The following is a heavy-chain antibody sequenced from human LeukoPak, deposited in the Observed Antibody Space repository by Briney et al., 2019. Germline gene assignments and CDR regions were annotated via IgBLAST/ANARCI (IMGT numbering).Heavy chain of an antibody. V-gene: IGHV3-21*01. D-gene: IGHD6-13*01. CDR2: ISSSSSYI. Sequence: PGGSLRLSCAASGFTFSSYSMNWVRQAPGKGLEWVSSISSSSSYIYYADSVKGRFTISRDNAKNSLYLQMNSLRAEDTAVYYCARDAPSWVYGMDVWSQGTTVTVSS. CDR1: GFTFSSYS. J-gene: IGHJ6*02. CDR3: ARDAPSWVYGMDV.